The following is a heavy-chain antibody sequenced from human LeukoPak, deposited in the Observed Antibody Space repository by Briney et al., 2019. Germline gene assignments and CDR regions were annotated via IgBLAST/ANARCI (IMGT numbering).Heavy chain of an antibody. J-gene: IGHJ4*02. CDR1: GGTFSSYA. CDR2: ISTYKDNT. CDR3: ARELLWFGESWVFGY. V-gene: IGHV1-18*01. D-gene: IGHD3-10*01. Sequence: ASVKVSCKASGGTFSSYAISWVRQAPGQGLEWMGWISTYKDNTNYAQKLQGRVTMTTDTSTSTAYMELRSLRSDDTAVYYCARELLWFGESWVFGYWGQGTLVTVSS.